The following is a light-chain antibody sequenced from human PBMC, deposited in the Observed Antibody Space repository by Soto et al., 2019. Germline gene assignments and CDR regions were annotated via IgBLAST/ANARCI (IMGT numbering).Light chain of an antibody. CDR3: ISYTRSSTLVV. V-gene: IGLV2-14*03. CDR1: SSDVGSYNY. Sequence: QSVLTQPASVSGSPGQSITISCTGTSSDVGSYNYVSWNQQHPGKAPKLMIYDVSNRPSGVSSRFSGSKSGNTASLTISGLQAEDEAYYHCISYTRSSTLVVFGGGTKLTVL. J-gene: IGLJ2*01. CDR2: DVS.